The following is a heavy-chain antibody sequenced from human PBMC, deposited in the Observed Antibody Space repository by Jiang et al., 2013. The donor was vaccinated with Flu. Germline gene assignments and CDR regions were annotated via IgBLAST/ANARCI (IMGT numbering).Heavy chain of an antibody. J-gene: IGHJ5*02. D-gene: IGHD6-13*01. Sequence: GAEVKKPGASVRVSCKASGYSSTTYGISWVRQAPGQGLEWMGWISVYNGHPNCAQKFQGRITMTTETSTSTVYMELRSLRSDDTAVYFCASHGAAAANWFDPWGQGTLVTVSS. CDR3: ASHGAAAANWFDP. CDR1: GYSSTTYG. CDR2: ISVYNGHP. V-gene: IGHV1-18*01.